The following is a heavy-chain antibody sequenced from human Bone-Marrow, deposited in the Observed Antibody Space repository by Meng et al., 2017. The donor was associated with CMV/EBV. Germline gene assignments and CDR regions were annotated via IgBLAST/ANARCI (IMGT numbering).Heavy chain of an antibody. J-gene: IGHJ6*02. Sequence: GGSLRLSCAASGFTFISYAMHWVRQAPGKGLEWVAVISYDGSNKYYADSVKGRFTISRDNSKNTLYLQMNSLRAEDTAVYYCARDFGRDSSSVTRIYGMDVWGQGTTVTVYS. V-gene: IGHV3-30*04. CDR1: GFTFISYA. D-gene: IGHD6-6*01. CDR3: ARDFGRDSSSVTRIYGMDV. CDR2: ISYDGSNK.